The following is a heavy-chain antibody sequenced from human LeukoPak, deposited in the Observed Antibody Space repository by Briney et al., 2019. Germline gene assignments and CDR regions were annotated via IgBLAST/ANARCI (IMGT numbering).Heavy chain of an antibody. CDR1: GFTFLSYG. V-gene: IGHV3-30*02. Sequence: GGSLRLSCAASGFTFLSYGMHWVRQAPGKGLEWVAFIRYDGSNKYYADSVKGRFTISRDNAKNSLYLQMNSLRAEDTAVYYCARLREIPVFGVVTKSTSYFDYWGQGTLVTVSS. CDR2: IRYDGSNK. J-gene: IGHJ4*02. CDR3: ARLREIPVFGVVTKSTSYFDY. D-gene: IGHD3-3*01.